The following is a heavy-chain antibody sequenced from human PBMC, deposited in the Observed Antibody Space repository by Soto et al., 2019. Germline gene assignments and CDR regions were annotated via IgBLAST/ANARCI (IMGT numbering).Heavy chain of an antibody. CDR1: GYTFTDYW. CDR3: ARHISNVRYYYYAMVV. D-gene: IGHD4-4*01. J-gene: IGHJ6*02. CDR2: IYPGDSDT. V-gene: IGHV5-51*01. Sequence: GESLKISCKGSGYTFTDYWIGWVRQLPGKGLEWMGIIYPGDSDTRYSPSFQGHVTITVDKSTTTAYLQWNTLRASDTAMYYCARHISNVRYYYYAMVVWGQGTTVTAP.